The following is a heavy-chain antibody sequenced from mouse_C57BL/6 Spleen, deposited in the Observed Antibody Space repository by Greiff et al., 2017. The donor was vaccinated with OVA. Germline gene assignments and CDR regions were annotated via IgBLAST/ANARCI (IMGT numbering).Heavy chain of an antibody. V-gene: IGHV5-12*01. D-gene: IGHD1-1*01. Sequence: EVKLMESGGGLVQPGGSLKLSCAASGFTFSDYYMYWVRQTPEKRLEWVAYISNGGGSTYDPDTVKGRFTISRDNAKNTLYLQMSRLKSEDTAMYYCARQVITTGAMDYWGQGTSVTVSS. CDR3: ARQVITTGAMDY. CDR2: ISNGGGST. CDR1: GFTFSDYY. J-gene: IGHJ4*01.